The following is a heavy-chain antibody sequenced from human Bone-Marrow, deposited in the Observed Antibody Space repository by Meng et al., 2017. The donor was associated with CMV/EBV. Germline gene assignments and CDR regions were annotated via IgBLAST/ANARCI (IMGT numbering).Heavy chain of an antibody. J-gene: IGHJ4*02. CDR3: ARLRGYSNPPEY. CDR2: IYPGDSDI. V-gene: IGHV5-51*01. CDR1: GYRFSIYW. Sequence: KVSCKGSGYRFSIYWIAWVRQMPGKGLEWMGIIYPGDSDIRYSPSFQGQVTISADKSISTAYLQWSSLKASDTAMYYCARLRGYSNPPEYWGQGTLVTGSS. D-gene: IGHD4-11*01.